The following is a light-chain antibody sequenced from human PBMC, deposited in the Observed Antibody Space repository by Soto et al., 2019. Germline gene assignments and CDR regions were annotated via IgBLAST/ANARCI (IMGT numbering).Light chain of an antibody. CDR3: CSYAGSSTVV. J-gene: IGLJ2*01. CDR2: EGS. V-gene: IGLV2-23*03. CDR1: SSDVRSYNL. Sequence: QSALTQPASVSGSPGQSITISCTGTSSDVRSYNLVSWYQQHPGKAPKLMIYEGSKRPSGVSNRFSGSKSGNTASLTISGLQAEDEADYYCCSYAGSSTVVLGGGTKLTVL.